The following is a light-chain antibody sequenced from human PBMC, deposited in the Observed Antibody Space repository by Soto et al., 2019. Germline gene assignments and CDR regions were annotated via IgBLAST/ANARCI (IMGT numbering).Light chain of an antibody. Sequence: DIQMTQSPSSLSASVGDRVTITCRASQSISTYLNWYQQKSGKAPKLLIYKASTLKSGVPSRFSGSGSGTEFTLTISSLQPDDFATYYCQQYNSYSWTFGQGTKVDIK. CDR1: QSISTY. J-gene: IGKJ1*01. CDR3: QQYNSYSWT. CDR2: KAS. V-gene: IGKV1-5*03.